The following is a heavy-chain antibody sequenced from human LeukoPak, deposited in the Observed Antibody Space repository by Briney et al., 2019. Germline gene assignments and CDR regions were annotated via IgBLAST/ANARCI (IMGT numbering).Heavy chain of an antibody. CDR3: ARDRGNRYSYGHYYYYGMDV. J-gene: IGHJ6*02. CDR2: ISYDGSNK. D-gene: IGHD5-18*01. Sequence: GGSLRLSCAAFGFTFSSYAMHWVRQAPGKGLEWVAVISYDGSNKYYADSVKGRFTISRDNSKNTLYLQMNSLRAEDTAVYYCARDRGNRYSYGHYYYYGMDVWGQGTTVTVSS. V-gene: IGHV3-30-3*01. CDR1: GFTFSSYA.